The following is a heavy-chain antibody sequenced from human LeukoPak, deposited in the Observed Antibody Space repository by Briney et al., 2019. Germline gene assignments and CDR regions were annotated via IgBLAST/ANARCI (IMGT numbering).Heavy chain of an antibody. CDR1: GYTFTSYG. CDR2: INPNSGGT. J-gene: IGHJ6*03. V-gene: IGHV1-2*02. CDR3: ARDSSSSPYYYYYMDV. D-gene: IGHD6-6*01. Sequence: ASVKVSCKASGYTFTSYGISWVRQAPGQGLEWMGWINPNSGGTNYAQKFQGRVTMTRDTSISTAYMELSRLRSDDTAVYYCARDSSSSPYYYYYMDVWGKGTTVTVSS.